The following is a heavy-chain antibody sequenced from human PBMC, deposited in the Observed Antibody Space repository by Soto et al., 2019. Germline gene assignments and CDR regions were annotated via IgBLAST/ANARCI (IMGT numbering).Heavy chain of an antibody. Sequence: PSETLSLTCTVSGGSISSYYWSWIRQPPGKGLEWIGYIYYSGSTNYNPSLKSRVTISVDTSKSQFSLKLSSVTAADTAVYYCTTEFGYSSGQNDHWGQGALVTVSS. D-gene: IGHD6-19*01. CDR3: TTEFGYSSGQNDH. CDR2: IYYSGST. V-gene: IGHV4-59*01. CDR1: GGSISSYY. J-gene: IGHJ4*02.